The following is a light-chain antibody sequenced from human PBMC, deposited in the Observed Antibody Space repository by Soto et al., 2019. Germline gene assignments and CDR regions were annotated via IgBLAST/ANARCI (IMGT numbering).Light chain of an antibody. J-gene: IGKJ2*01. CDR1: QTVLHSSNNKNY. Sequence: DIVMTQSPDSLSVSLGERATINCRSSQTVLHSSNNKNYLAWYQQKPGQPPKLLIYWASTRDSGVPDRFSGSASGTDFTLTISRLEPEDFAVYYCEQHVNSVYIFGQGTRLEIK. CDR2: WAS. V-gene: IGKV4-1*01. CDR3: EQHVNSVYI.